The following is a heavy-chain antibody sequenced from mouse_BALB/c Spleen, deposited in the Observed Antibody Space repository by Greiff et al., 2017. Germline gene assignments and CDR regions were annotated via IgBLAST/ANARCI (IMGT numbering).Heavy chain of an antibody. J-gene: IGHJ1*01. D-gene: IGHD2-3*01. CDR3: ARDDGGYFDV. CDR1: GFTFSSFG. Sequence: EVKLVESGGGLVQPGGSRKLSCAASGFTFSSFGMHWVRQAPEKGLEWVAYISSGSSTIYYADTVKGRFTISRDNPKNTLFLQMTSLRSEDTAMYYCARDDGGYFDVWGAGTTVTVSS. CDR2: ISSGSSTI. V-gene: IGHV5-17*02.